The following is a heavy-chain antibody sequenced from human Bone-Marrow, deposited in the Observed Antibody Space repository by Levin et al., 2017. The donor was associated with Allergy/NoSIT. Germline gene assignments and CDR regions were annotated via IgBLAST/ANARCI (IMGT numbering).Heavy chain of an antibody. V-gene: IGHV3-15*01. CDR1: GLTFSAAW. Sequence: GESLKISCAASGLTFSAAWMTWVRKAPGKGLEWVGRIKSKGGGGTADYAAPVKGRFTISRDDSRNTLYLQMNSLNIEDTAVYYCSHQGDYYARVGSWGQGTLVTVSS. CDR3: SHQGDYYARVGS. D-gene: IGHD3-10*01. CDR2: IKSKGGGGTA. J-gene: IGHJ4*02.